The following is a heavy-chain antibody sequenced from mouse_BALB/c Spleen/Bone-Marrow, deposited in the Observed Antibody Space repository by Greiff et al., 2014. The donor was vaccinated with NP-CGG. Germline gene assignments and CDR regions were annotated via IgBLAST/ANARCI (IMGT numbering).Heavy chain of an antibody. J-gene: IGHJ3*01. CDR3: AAYYYVSSYGFAY. CDR2: IDPASGNT. CDR1: GFNIKDTY. Sequence: VHVKQSGAELVKPGAPVKLSCTASGFNIKDTYMHWVKQRPEQGLEWIGRIDPASGNTKFDPKFQGKATIASDTSSNTAYLQLSSLTSEDTAVYYCAAYYYVSSYGFAYWGQGTLVTVSA. D-gene: IGHD1-1*01. V-gene: IGHV14-3*02.